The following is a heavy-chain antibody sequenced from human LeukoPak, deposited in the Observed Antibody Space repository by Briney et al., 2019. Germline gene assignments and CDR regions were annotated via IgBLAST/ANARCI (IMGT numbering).Heavy chain of an antibody. V-gene: IGHV3-21*01. CDR3: TRDPRHLDS. CDR1: GFIFSSYN. J-gene: IGHJ4*02. D-gene: IGHD6-6*01. CDR2: ISSSSSYI. Sequence: PGGSLRLSCAASGFIFSSYNLNWVRQAPGKGLEWVSSISSSSSYIYYADSMKGRFTISRDNARNSLYLQMSGLRVEDTAVYYCTRDPRHLDSWGQGTLVTVSS.